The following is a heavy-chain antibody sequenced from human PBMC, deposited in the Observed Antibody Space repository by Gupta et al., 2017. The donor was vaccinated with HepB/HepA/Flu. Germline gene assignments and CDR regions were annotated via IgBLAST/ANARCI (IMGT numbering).Heavy chain of an antibody. CDR1: GFTFSNAW. J-gene: IGHJ4*02. CDR3: TTTWGLLSDYSPVDY. D-gene: IGHD2-21*01. Sequence: EVQLVESGGGLVKPGGSLRLSCAASGFTFSNAWMSWVRQAPGKGLEWVGRIKSKTDGGTTDYAAPVKGRFTISRDDSKNTLYLQMNSLKTEDTAVYYCTTTWGLLSDYSPVDYWGQGTLVTVSS. CDR2: IKSKTDGGTT. V-gene: IGHV3-15*01.